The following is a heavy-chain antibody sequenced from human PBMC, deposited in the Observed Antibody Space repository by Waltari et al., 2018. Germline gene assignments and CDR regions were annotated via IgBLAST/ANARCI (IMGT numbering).Heavy chain of an antibody. V-gene: IGHV4-39*02. Sequence: QLQLQESGPGLVKPSETLSLTCTVSGGSISSGGYYWGWIRQPPGKGLEWIGSIHYSGSTYYNPSLKSRVTISVDTSKNHLYLKLSSVTAADTAVYYCARPGSTTGWFYFDYWGQGTLVTVSS. CDR2: IHYSGST. D-gene: IGHD6-19*01. CDR3: ARPGSTTGWFYFDY. J-gene: IGHJ4*02. CDR1: GGSISSGGYY.